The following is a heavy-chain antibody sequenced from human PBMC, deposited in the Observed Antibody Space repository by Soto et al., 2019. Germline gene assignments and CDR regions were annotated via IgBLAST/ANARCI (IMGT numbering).Heavy chain of an antibody. CDR2: ISYDGNNQ. CDR3: AKGFFVGATTSPFES. CDR1: GFTFDNYG. J-gene: IGHJ4*02. D-gene: IGHD1-26*01. V-gene: IGHV3-30*18. Sequence: VRLIQSGGGAVQPGRALTLACVASGFTFDNYGMHWVLQAPGQGLEWVAVISYDGNNQYYEDSVKGRFTISRDNSRNTLYLQMNNLRREDTGVYYCAKGFFVGATTSPFESWGQGTLVAVSS.